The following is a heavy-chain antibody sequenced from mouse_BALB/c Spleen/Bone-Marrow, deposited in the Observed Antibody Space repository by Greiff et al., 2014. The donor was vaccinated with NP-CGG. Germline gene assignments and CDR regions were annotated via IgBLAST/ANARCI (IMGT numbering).Heavy chain of an antibody. V-gene: IGHV5-4*02. CDR3: ARDGNFAMDY. CDR1: GFTFSDYY. Sequence: EVQLVESGGGLVKPGGSLKLSCAVSGFTFSDYYMYWVRQNPEKRLEWVATINDGGSYTYYPDSVKERFTISRDNAKNNLYLQMSSLKSEDTAMYYCARDGNFAMDYWGQGTSVTVSS. J-gene: IGHJ4*01. D-gene: IGHD2-1*01. CDR2: INDGGSYT.